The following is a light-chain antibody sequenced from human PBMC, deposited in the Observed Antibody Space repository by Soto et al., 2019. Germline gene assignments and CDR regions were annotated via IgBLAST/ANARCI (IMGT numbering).Light chain of an antibody. CDR2: TAS. CDR1: QGISNY. J-gene: IGKJ1*01. Sequence: DIQMTQSPSSLSASAGDRVTITCRASQGISNYLAWYQQRPGKVPKLLIYTASTLQSGVPSRFSGSGSGAEFTLTISSLQPEDVATYYCLKYNSAPWTFGQGTKVDIK. V-gene: IGKV1-27*01. CDR3: LKYNSAPWT.